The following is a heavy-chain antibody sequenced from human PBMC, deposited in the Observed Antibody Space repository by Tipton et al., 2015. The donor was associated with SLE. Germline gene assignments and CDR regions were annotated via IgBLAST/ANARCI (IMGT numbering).Heavy chain of an antibody. Sequence: SLRLSCAASGFTLNNAWMTWVRQVPGKGLEWVGRIKSKTDGGATDYAAPVEGRFTISRDDSKNTLYLQMNSLKAEDTAIYYCTTQTTRGRWQYYFDSWGQGTLVTVSS. CDR3: TTQTTRGRWQYYFDS. CDR1: GFTLNNAW. CDR2: IKSKTDGGAT. V-gene: IGHV3-15*01. J-gene: IGHJ4*02. D-gene: IGHD1-7*01.